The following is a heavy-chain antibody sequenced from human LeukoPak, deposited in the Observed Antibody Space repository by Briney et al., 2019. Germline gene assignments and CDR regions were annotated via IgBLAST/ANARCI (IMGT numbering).Heavy chain of an antibody. V-gene: IGHV1-18*04. Sequence: GASVKVSCMASGYTFTSCGISWVRQAPGQGLEWMGWISAYNGNTNYAQKLQGRVTMTTDTSTSTAYMELRSLRSDDTAVYYCARVALGRTGTTSFDYWGQGTLVTVSS. D-gene: IGHD1-1*01. CDR3: ARVALGRTGTTSFDY. CDR2: ISAYNGNT. CDR1: GYTFTSCG. J-gene: IGHJ4*02.